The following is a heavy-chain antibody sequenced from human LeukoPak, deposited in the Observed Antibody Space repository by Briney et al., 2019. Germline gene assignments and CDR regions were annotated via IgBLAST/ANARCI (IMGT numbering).Heavy chain of an antibody. CDR1: GFTFSSYA. Sequence: GGSLTLSCAASGFTFSSYAMGWVRQAPGEGLEWDSAISGSGGSTYYADSVKGRFTISRDNSKNTLYLQMNSLRAEDTAVYYCAKARKLRYFDWFDWSWDYWGQGTLVTVSS. D-gene: IGHD3-9*01. V-gene: IGHV3-23*01. CDR3: AKARKLRYFDWFDWSWDY. CDR2: ISGSGGST. J-gene: IGHJ4*02.